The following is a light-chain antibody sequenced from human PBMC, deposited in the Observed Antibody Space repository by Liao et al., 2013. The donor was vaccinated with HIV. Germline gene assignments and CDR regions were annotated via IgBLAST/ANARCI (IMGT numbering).Light chain of an antibody. CDR1: NIGSKT. J-gene: IGLJ1*01. CDR3: QLWDRSSAHPCV. V-gene: IGLV3-21*04. Sequence: SLVLTQPPSVSVAPGKTARLTCGGNNIGSKTVHWYQKKPGQSPVLVITYDSGRPSGIPDRFSGSTSENTATLTISRAEAGDEADYYCQLWDRSSAHPCVFGPGTKVTVL. CDR2: YDS.